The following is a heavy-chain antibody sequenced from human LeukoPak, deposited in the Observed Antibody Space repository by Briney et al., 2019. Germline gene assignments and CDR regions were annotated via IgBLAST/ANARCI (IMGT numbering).Heavy chain of an antibody. CDR3: ASVYSGYDLCQLDY. D-gene: IGHD5-12*01. J-gene: IGHJ4*02. V-gene: IGHV1-2*02. CDR2: INPNSGGT. CDR1: GYTFTDCY. Sequence: GASVKVSCKASGYTFTDCYIHWVRQAPGQGLEWMEWINPNSGGTNFAQNFQGRVTLTRVTSISTAYMELSSLISEDTAVYYCASVYSGYDLCQLDYWGQGTLVTVSS.